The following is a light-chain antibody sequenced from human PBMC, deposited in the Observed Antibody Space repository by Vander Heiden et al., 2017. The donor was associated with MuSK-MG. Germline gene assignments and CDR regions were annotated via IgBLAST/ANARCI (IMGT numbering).Light chain of an antibody. J-gene: IGKJ5*01. CDR2: GAS. V-gene: IGKV3-20*01. CDR1: QSVSSSY. Sequence: TQSPGTRSLSPGKRATLSCRASQSVSSSYLAWYQQKPGQAPRLLIYGASSMATGIPDRFSGSGSGTDFTLTISRLEPEDFAVYYCQQEDSTPITFGQRTRLEIK. CDR3: QQEDSTPIT.